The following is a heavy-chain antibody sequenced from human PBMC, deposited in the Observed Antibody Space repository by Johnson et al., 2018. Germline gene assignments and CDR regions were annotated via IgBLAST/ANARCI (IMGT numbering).Heavy chain of an antibody. CDR2: IIPILGIA. J-gene: IGHJ6*03. CDR3: ARANYRDVGGYWYYYYYMDV. V-gene: IGHV1-69*04. Sequence: VQLVQSGAEVKKPGSSVKVSCKASGGTFSSYTISWVRQAPGQGLEWMGRIIPILGIANYAQKFQGRVTITADKSTSTAYMELSSLRSEDTAVYYCARANYRDVGGYWYYYYYMDVWGKGTTVTVSS. D-gene: IGHD2-15*01. CDR1: GGTFSSYT.